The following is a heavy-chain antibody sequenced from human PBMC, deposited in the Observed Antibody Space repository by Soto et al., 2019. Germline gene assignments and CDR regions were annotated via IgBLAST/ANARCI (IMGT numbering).Heavy chain of an antibody. V-gene: IGHV5-10-1*03. J-gene: IGHJ6*02. CDR2: IDPSDSYI. Sequence: EVQLVQSGAEVKEPGESLTISCRGSGYNFSSFWISWVRQMPGKGLEVMGRIDPSDSYIKYSPSFQGHVTISADKTISTIYLQWRSLRATDTAVYYCARLPRGDHFWSGLHYGMDAWGQGTTVTVSS. CDR3: ARLPRGDHFWSGLHYGMDA. CDR1: GYNFSSFW. D-gene: IGHD3-3*02.